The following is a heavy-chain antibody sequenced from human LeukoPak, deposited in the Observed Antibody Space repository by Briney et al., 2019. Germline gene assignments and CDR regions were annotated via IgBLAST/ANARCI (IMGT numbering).Heavy chain of an antibody. CDR2: ISYDGSNK. V-gene: IGHV3-30*04. D-gene: IGHD5-18*01. CDR1: GFTFSSYA. Sequence: GGSLRLSCAASGFTFSSYAMSWVRQAPGKGLEWVAVISYDGSNKYYADSVKGRFTISRDNSKNTLYLQMNSLRAEDTAVYYCAKAPRGYSYVDYWGQGTLVTVSS. CDR3: AKAPRGYSYVDY. J-gene: IGHJ4*02.